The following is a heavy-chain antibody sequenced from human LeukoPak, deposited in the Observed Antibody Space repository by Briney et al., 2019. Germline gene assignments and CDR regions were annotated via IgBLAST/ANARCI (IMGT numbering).Heavy chain of an antibody. V-gene: IGHV4-34*01. Sequence: SETLSLTCAVYGGSFSGYYWSCLRQPPGKGLEWIGEINHSGSTNYNPSLKSRVTISQDTCKNQFSLKLSSVTTPGTAVYYCGRPLGLPWFPEAFDIWGQGTMVTVPS. CDR1: GGSFSGYY. J-gene: IGHJ3*02. D-gene: IGHD2-21*02. CDR2: INHSGST. CDR3: GRPLGLPWFPEAFDI.